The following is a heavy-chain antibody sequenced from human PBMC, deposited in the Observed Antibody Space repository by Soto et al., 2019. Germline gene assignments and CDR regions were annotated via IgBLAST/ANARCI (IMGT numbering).Heavy chain of an antibody. Sequence: SLRLSCAASGFTFSSYAMSWVRQAPGKGLEWVSAISGSGGSTYYADSVKGRFTISRDNSKNTLYLQMNSLRAEDTAVYYCAKDGEDIVVVVAATGSGGFDIWGQGTMVTVSS. CDR2: ISGSGGST. J-gene: IGHJ3*02. V-gene: IGHV3-23*01. CDR1: GFTFSSYA. D-gene: IGHD2-15*01. CDR3: AKDGEDIVVVVAATGSGGFDI.